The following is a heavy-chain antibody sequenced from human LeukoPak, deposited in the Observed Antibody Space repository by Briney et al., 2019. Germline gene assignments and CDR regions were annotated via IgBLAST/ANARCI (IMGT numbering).Heavy chain of an antibody. CDR2: IYYSGST. V-gene: IGHV4-59*12. CDR1: GGSISSYY. D-gene: IGHD4-17*01. CDR3: ARGLSMTTVTPFDY. Sequence: SETLSLTCTVSGGSISSYYWSWIRQPPGKGLEWIGYIYYSGSTNYNPSLKSRVTISVDTSKNQFSLKLSSVTAADTAVYYCARGLSMTTVTPFDYWGQRTLVTVSS. J-gene: IGHJ4*02.